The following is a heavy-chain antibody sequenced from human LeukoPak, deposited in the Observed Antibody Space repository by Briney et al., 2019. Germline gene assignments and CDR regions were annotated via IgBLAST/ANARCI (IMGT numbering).Heavy chain of an antibody. Sequence: GGSLRLSCAASGFTFGIYAMSWVRQAPGKGLEWVSSITGRGDVPFYADSLKDRFTISRDNWKNMLYLEMSSLRVEDTAVYYCAKDRPNYHENNGHYYTPNGDSWGQGSLVTVSS. CDR2: ITGRGDVP. J-gene: IGHJ5*01. CDR1: GFTFGIYA. V-gene: IGHV3-23*01. D-gene: IGHD3-3*01. CDR3: AKDRPNYHENNGHYYTPNGDS.